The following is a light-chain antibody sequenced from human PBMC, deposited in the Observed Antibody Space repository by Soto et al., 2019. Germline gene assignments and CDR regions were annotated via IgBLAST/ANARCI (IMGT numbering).Light chain of an antibody. V-gene: IGLV1-47*01. Sequence: QSVLTQPPSVSGTPGQRVNISCSGSSSNIGRDYVYWYQQFPGTAPKLLIYRGNQRPSGVPDRFSGSKSGTSASLAISGLRSDDESDYYCVAWDDSLNTYVFATGTKLTVL. CDR2: RGN. CDR3: VAWDDSLNTYV. J-gene: IGLJ1*01. CDR1: SSNIGRDY.